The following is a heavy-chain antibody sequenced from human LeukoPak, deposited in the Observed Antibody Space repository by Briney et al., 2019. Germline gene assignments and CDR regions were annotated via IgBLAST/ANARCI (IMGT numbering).Heavy chain of an antibody. CDR1: GFTFSSYG. CDR2: IWYDGSNK. D-gene: IGHD3-16*02. CDR3: AKDPYVVSLDY. V-gene: IGHV3-33*06. Sequence: TGGSLRLSCAASGFTFSSYGMHWVRQAPGKGLEWVAVIWYDGSNKYYADSVKGRFTISRDNSKNMLYLQMNGLRADDTAVYYCAKDPYVVSLDYWGQGTLVTVSS. J-gene: IGHJ4*02.